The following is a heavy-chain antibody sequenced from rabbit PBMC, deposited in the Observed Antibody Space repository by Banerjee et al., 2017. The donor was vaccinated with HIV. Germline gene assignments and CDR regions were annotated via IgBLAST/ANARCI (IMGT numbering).Heavy chain of an antibody. J-gene: IGHJ3*01. D-gene: IGHD6-1*01. CDR3: ARSYSGYGYVARLDL. CDR2: IYAGSSGST. Sequence: QEQLVESGGGLVKPEGSLTLTCTASGFSFSSSYYMCWVRQAPGKGLEWIACIYAGSSGSTYYASWAKGRFTISKTSSTTVTLQMTSLTAADTATYFCARSYSGYGYVARLDLWGPGTLVTVS. CDR1: GFSFSSSYY. V-gene: IGHV1S45*01.